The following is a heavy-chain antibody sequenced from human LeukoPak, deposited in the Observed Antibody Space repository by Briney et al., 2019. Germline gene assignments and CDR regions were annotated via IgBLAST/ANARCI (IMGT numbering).Heavy chain of an antibody. J-gene: IGHJ3*02. D-gene: IGHD6-13*01. CDR1: GGSISSYY. Sequence: SETLSLTCTVSGGSISSYYWSWIRQPAGKGLEWIGRIYTSGSTNYNPSLKSRVTMSVDTSKNQFSLKLSSVTAADTAVYYCARVMYSSSRTIHDAFDIWGQGTMVTVSS. CDR2: IYTSGST. V-gene: IGHV4-4*07. CDR3: ARVMYSSSRTIHDAFDI.